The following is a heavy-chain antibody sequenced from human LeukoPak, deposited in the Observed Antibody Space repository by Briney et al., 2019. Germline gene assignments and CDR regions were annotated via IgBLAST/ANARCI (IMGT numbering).Heavy chain of an antibody. CDR3: ARDGNGLGDSSGYYYSGTFDI. CDR2: INPNSGGT. V-gene: IGHV1-2*02. CDR1: GYTFTGYY. Sequence: ASVKVSCKASGYTFTGYYMHWVRQAPGQGLEWMGWINPNSGGTNYAQKFQGRVTMTRDTSISTAYMELSRLRSDDTAVYYCARDGNGLGDSSGYYYSGTFDIWGQGTMVTVSS. D-gene: IGHD3-22*01. J-gene: IGHJ3*02.